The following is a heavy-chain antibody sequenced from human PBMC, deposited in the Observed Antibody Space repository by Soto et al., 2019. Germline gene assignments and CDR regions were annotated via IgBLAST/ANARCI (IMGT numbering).Heavy chain of an antibody. CDR3: AIWGILGSMTTSEAGDY. CDR2: IYYSGST. J-gene: IGHJ4*02. Sequence: SETLSLTCTVSGGSISSGGYYWSWIRQHPGKGLEWIGYIYYSGSTYYNPSLKSRVTISVDTSKNQFSLKLSSVTAADTAVYYCAIWGILGSMTTSEAGDYWGQGTLVTVSS. D-gene: IGHD4-4*01. V-gene: IGHV4-31*03. CDR1: GGSISSGGYY.